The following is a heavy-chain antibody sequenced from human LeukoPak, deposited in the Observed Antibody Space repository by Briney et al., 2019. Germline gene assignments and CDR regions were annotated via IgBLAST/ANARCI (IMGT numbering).Heavy chain of an antibody. Sequence: GGSLRLSCVASGFTFSGYSLSWVRQAPGKGLEWVSAISGSGGSTYCADSVKGRFTISRDNSKNTLYLQMNSLRAEDTAVYYCAKVRGYCSGGSCGRAFDIWGQGTMVTVSS. D-gene: IGHD2-15*01. J-gene: IGHJ3*02. CDR2: ISGSGGST. CDR1: GFTFSGYS. V-gene: IGHV3-23*01. CDR3: AKVRGYCSGGSCGRAFDI.